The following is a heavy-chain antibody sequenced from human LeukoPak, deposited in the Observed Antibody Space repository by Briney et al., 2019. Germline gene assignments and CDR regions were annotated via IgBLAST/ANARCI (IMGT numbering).Heavy chain of an antibody. CDR3: ARVYDSSGSDY. D-gene: IGHD3-22*01. Sequence: SETLSLTCTVSGGSISSYYWSWIRQPPGKGLEWIGYIYYSGSTNYNPSLKSRVTIPVDTSKNQFSLKLSSVTAADTAVYYCARVYDSSGSDYWGQGTLVTVSS. CDR1: GGSISSYY. CDR2: IYYSGST. V-gene: IGHV4-59*01. J-gene: IGHJ4*02.